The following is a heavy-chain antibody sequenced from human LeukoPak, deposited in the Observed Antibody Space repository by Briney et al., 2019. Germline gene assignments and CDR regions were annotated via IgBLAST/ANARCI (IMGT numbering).Heavy chain of an antibody. CDR3: ARAPPIYSYGTWDAFDI. V-gene: IGHV3-66*01. CDR1: GFTVSSNY. Sequence: GGSLRLSCAASGFTVSSNYMSWVRQAPGKGLEWVSVIYSGGSTYYADSVKGRFTISRDNSKNTLYLQMNSLRAEDTAVYYCARAPPIYSYGTWDAFDIWGQGTMVTVSS. CDR2: IYSGGST. J-gene: IGHJ3*02. D-gene: IGHD5-18*01.